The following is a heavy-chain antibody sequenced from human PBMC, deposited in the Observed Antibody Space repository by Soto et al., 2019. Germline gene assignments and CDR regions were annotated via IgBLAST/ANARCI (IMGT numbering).Heavy chain of an antibody. CDR3: ARGRVGATTDYFDY. V-gene: IGHV4-31*03. CDR2: IYYSGNT. Sequence: PSETLSLTCSVSGGSISRGGYYWSWIRQHPGRGLEWIGYIYYSGNTYYNPSLKSRVTISVDTSKNQFSLKLSAVTAADTAVYYCARGRVGATTDYFDYWGQGTLVTVS. D-gene: IGHD1-26*01. CDR1: GGSISRGGYY. J-gene: IGHJ4*02.